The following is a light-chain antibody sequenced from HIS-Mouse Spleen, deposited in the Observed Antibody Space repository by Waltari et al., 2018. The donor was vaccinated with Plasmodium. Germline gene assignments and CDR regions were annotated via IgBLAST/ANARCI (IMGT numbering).Light chain of an antibody. CDR1: ALPKKY. V-gene: IGLV3-10*01. Sequence: SYELTQPPSVSVSPGQTARITCSGDALPKKYAYWYQQKSGQAPVLVIYEDSKRPSGIHERFSGASAWTMATLTISGAQVEDEADYYCYSTDSSGNHRVFGGGTKLTVL. CDR2: EDS. CDR3: YSTDSSGNHRV. J-gene: IGLJ3*02.